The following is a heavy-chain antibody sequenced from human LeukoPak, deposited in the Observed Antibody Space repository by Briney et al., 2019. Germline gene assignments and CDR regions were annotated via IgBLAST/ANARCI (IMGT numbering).Heavy chain of an antibody. Sequence: GGSLRLSCAASGFTFSSYAMSWVRQAPGKGLEWVSAISGSGGSTYYADSVKGRFTISRDNSKNTLYLQMNSLRAEDTAVYYYAKETIWDVVVVAANDYWGQGTLVTVSS. D-gene: IGHD2-15*01. J-gene: IGHJ4*02. CDR2: ISGSGGST. CDR3: AKETIWDVVVVAANDY. V-gene: IGHV3-23*01. CDR1: GFTFSSYA.